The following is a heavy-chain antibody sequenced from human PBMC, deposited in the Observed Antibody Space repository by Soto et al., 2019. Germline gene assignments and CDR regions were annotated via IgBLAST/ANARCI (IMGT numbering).Heavy chain of an antibody. J-gene: IGHJ4*02. Sequence: QVQLQESGPGLVKPSETLSLTCTVSGGSISGSTYYWGWNRQPPGKGPEWIGSIYYSGTTYYNPSLKSRVTISVDTSKNQFSLKLSSVTAADTAVYYCARTYYYESGVYFGGGWGQGTLVTVSS. CDR3: ARTYYYESGVYFGGG. CDR1: GGSISGSTYY. V-gene: IGHV4-39*01. CDR2: IYYSGTT. D-gene: IGHD3-22*01.